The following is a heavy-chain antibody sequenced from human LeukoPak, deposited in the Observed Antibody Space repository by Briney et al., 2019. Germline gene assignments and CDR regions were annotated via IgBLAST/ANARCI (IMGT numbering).Heavy chain of an antibody. Sequence: PGGSLRLSCAASGFTFDDYGMSWVRQAPGKGLEWVSGINWNGGSTGYADSVEGRFTISRDNAKNSLYLQMNSLRAEDTAVYYCARDSLDILTGYTVDMDVWGKGTTVTVSS. CDR1: GFTFDDYG. CDR3: ARDSLDILTGYTVDMDV. D-gene: IGHD3-9*01. CDR2: INWNGGST. J-gene: IGHJ6*03. V-gene: IGHV3-20*04.